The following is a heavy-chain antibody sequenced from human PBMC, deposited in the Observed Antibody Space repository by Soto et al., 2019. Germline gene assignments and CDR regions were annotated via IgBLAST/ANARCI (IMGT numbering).Heavy chain of an antibody. D-gene: IGHD6-19*01. CDR2: IKQDGSEK. Sequence: EVQLVESGGGLVQPGGSLRLSCVASGFTVSSYWMSWVRQAPGKGLEWVANIKQDGSEKYYVDSVKDRFTISRDNAKNSLYLQMNSLRAEDSAVYYCARVYPGSGWPYHYYGMDVWGQGTTVTVSS. CDR3: ARVYPGSGWPYHYYGMDV. J-gene: IGHJ6*02. CDR1: GFTVSSYW. V-gene: IGHV3-7*01.